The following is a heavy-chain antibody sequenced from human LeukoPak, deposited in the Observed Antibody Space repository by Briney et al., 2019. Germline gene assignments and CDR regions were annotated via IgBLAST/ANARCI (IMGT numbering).Heavy chain of an antibody. CDR3: ARGYNYGSADF. V-gene: IGHV3-74*01. D-gene: IGHD5-18*01. Sequence: PGGSLRLSCAASGFTFSSYWMHWVRQSPGKGLVWVSRINRDGSSTTYADSVRGRFTISRDNAKNTLYVQMNSLRAEDTAVYYCARGYNYGSADFWGQGTLVTVSS. J-gene: IGHJ4*02. CDR1: GFTFSSYW. CDR2: INRDGSST.